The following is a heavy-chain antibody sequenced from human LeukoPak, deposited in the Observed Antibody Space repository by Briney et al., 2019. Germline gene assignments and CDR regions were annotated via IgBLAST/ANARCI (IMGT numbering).Heavy chain of an antibody. Sequence: GGSLRLSRVASGFTFSTYAMSWVRQAPGKGLEWVSAISASGGSTYYADSVKGRFTISRDNSKNTLYLQMNSLRVEDTAVYYCAKTLSSSWWPEYFQHWGQGTLVTVSS. D-gene: IGHD6-13*01. V-gene: IGHV3-23*01. J-gene: IGHJ1*01. CDR3: AKTLSSSWWPEYFQH. CDR1: GFTFSTYA. CDR2: ISASGGST.